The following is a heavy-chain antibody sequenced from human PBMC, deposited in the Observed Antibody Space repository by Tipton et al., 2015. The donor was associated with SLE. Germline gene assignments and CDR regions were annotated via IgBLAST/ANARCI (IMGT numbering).Heavy chain of an antibody. V-gene: IGHV4-39*07. CDR3: ARRCAAGVCSGPYYFDF. Sequence: TLSLTCTVSGGSISSSSYYWVWIRQPPGKGLEWIGTINDSGNTYYNPSLKSRITISMDTPKNQFSLSLRSVTAADTAVYYCARRCAAGVCSGPYYFDFWGQGTLVTVSS. CDR2: INDSGNT. J-gene: IGHJ4*02. CDR1: GGSISSSSYY. D-gene: IGHD2-8*02.